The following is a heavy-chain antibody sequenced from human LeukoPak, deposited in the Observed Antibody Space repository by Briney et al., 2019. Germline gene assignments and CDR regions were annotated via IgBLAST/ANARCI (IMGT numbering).Heavy chain of an antibody. D-gene: IGHD5-24*01. CDR2: ISGGDIST. V-gene: IGHV3-23*01. CDR1: GFTFSHSA. Sequence: GGSLRLSCAASGFTFSHSAMSWVRQAPGKGLEWVSNISGGDISTCYADSVKGRFTISRDNSKNTLYLQMNSLRADDTAVYFCAKSGYNRFDYWGQGTLVTVSS. CDR3: AKSGYNRFDY. J-gene: IGHJ4*02.